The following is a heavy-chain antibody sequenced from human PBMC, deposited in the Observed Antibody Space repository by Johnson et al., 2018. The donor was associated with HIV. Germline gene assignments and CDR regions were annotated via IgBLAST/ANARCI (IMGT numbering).Heavy chain of an antibody. Sequence: QVQLVESGGGLVKPGGSLRLYCAASGFTFSSYGMHWVRQAPGKGLEWVAVIWYDGSNKYYADSVKGRFTISRDNSKNTLYPQMNSLRAEDTAVYYCARDLGVVVVIPRAFDIWGQGTMVTVSS. V-gene: IGHV3-33*01. D-gene: IGHD2-21*01. CDR2: IWYDGSNK. J-gene: IGHJ3*02. CDR1: GFTFSSYG. CDR3: ARDLGVVVVIPRAFDI.